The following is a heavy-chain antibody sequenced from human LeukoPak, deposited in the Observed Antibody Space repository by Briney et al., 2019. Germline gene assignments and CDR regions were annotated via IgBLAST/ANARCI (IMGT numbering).Heavy chain of an antibody. D-gene: IGHD6-19*01. Sequence: PGGSLRLSCAASGFTFRSYDMHWVRQVTGKGLEWVSAVGISGDTYYAGSVKGRFTISRENAKNSLYLQMNSLTAGDTAVYYCVRGGIQVSGIDEIDYWGQGTLLTVSS. J-gene: IGHJ4*02. CDR2: VGISGDT. CDR1: GFTFRSYD. V-gene: IGHV3-13*01. CDR3: VRGGIQVSGIDEIDY.